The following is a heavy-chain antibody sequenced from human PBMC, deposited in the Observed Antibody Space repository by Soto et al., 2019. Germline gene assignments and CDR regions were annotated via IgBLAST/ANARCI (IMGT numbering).Heavy chain of an antibody. CDR2: IYYSGFT. Sequence: QVQLQESGPGLVKPSQTLSLTCTVSGGSITSGGYYWSWIRQHPGKGLEWIGYIYYSGFTYYNPTPESXXTISVDTSKNQFSLKLSSVTAAATAVYYCARSVFPWGQGTLVTVSS. J-gene: IGHJ5*02. CDR3: ARSVFP. CDR1: GGSITSGGYY. V-gene: IGHV4-31*03.